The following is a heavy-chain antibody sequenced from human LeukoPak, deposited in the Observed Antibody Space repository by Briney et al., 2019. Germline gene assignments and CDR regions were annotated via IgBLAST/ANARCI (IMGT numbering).Heavy chain of an antibody. CDR2: MNPNSGNT. Sequence: APVKVSCKASGYTFTSYDINWVRQATGQGLEWMGWMNPNSGNTGYAQKFQGRVTMTTDTSTSTAYMELRSLRSDDTAVYYCARVRNLAVDYDSSGYYYGLDYWGQGTLVTVSS. CDR1: GYTFTSYD. V-gene: IGHV1-8*01. J-gene: IGHJ4*02. CDR3: ARVRNLAVDYDSSGYYYGLDY. D-gene: IGHD3-22*01.